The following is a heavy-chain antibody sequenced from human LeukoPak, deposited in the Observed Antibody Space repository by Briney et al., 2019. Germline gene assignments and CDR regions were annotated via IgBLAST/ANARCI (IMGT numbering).Heavy chain of an antibody. V-gene: IGHV4-38-2*02. Sequence: SETLSLTCTVSGYSISSGYYWGWIRQPPGKGLEWIGSIYHSGSTYYNPSLKSRVTISVDTSKNQFSLKLSSVTAADTAVYYCARVSLVRGAPDYYFDYWGQGTLVTVSS. CDR1: GYSISSGYY. J-gene: IGHJ4*02. CDR3: ARVSLVRGAPDYYFDY. D-gene: IGHD3-10*01. CDR2: IYHSGST.